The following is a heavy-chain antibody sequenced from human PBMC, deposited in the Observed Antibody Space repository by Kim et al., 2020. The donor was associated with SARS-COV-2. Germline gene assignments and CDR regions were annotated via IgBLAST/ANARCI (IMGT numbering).Heavy chain of an antibody. J-gene: IGHJ6*02. Sequence: ASVKVSCKASGYTFTSYGISWVRQAPGQGLEWMGWISAYNGNTNYAQKLQGRVTMTTDTSTSTAYMELRSLRSDDTAVYYCARGWYPPFIVVVPAAYYYYGMDVWGQGTTVTVSS. CDR2: ISAYNGNT. V-gene: IGHV1-18*04. D-gene: IGHD2-2*01. CDR1: GYTFTSYG. CDR3: ARGWYPPFIVVVPAAYYYYGMDV.